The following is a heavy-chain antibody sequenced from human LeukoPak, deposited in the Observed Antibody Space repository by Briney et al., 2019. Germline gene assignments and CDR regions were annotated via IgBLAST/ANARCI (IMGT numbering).Heavy chain of an antibody. V-gene: IGHV3-30*04. CDR1: GFTFSSYA. Sequence: GGSLRLSCAASGFTFSSYAMHWVRQAPGKGLEWVAVISYDGSYKYYADSVKGRFTISRNNSKNTLYLQVNSLRAEDTAVYYCARRESSGWYVDYWGQGTLVTVFS. CDR3: ARRESSGWYVDY. CDR2: ISYDGSYK. J-gene: IGHJ4*02. D-gene: IGHD6-19*01.